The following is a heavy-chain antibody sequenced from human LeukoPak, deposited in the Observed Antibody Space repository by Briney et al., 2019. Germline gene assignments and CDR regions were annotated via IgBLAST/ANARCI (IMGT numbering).Heavy chain of an antibody. CDR3: ARESYYGSGSYLNWFDP. D-gene: IGHD3-10*01. CDR1: GYTFTSYT. CDR2: INTNTGNP. J-gene: IGHJ5*02. V-gene: IGHV7-4-1*02. Sequence: ASVKVSCKASGYTFTSYTMNWVRQAPGQGLEWMGWINTNTGNPTYAQGFTGRFVFSLDTSVSTAYLQISSLKAEDTAVYYCARESYYGSGSYLNWFDPWGQETLVTVSS.